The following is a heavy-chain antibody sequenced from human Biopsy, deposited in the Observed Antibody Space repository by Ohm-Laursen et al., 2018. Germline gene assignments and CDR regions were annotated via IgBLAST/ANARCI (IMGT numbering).Heavy chain of an antibody. Sequence: GTLSLTCAVSGVSISSSASYWGWFRQSPGMGLVWIGNIYYTGNTYYNPSLNCRLTISGDTSKNHFSLKLSSVTAADTAVYYCAKQGIRGYYEYWGQGSLVTVSP. J-gene: IGHJ4*02. CDR1: GVSISSSASY. CDR3: AKQGIRGYYEY. CDR2: IYYTGNT. D-gene: IGHD3-22*01. V-gene: IGHV4-39*01.